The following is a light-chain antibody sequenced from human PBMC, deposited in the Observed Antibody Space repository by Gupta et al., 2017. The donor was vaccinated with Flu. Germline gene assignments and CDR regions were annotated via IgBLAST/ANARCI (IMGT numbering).Light chain of an antibody. CDR3: QQYNSYPWT. CDR1: QSFSTW. Sequence: GDTVTITCRASQSFSTWLAWYQQKPGKAPKLLIYKASSSETGVPSRFSGSGSGTDFSLTISSLQPDDFATYYCQQYNSYPWTFGQGTKVEI. CDR2: KAS. J-gene: IGKJ1*01. V-gene: IGKV1-5*03.